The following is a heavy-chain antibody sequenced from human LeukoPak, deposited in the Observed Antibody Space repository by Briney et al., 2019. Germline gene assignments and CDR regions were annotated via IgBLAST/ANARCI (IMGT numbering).Heavy chain of an antibody. Sequence: PSETLSLTCSVSGGSISSYYWNWIRQPPGKGLEWIGYIYYSGTTNYNPSLQSRVTISVDTSKNQFSLKLRSVTAADTAVYYCAREFSSSKIYYDYHMDVWGKGTTVTVSS. D-gene: IGHD6-6*01. CDR3: AREFSSSKIYYDYHMDV. CDR1: GGSISSYY. J-gene: IGHJ6*03. CDR2: IYYSGTT. V-gene: IGHV4-59*01.